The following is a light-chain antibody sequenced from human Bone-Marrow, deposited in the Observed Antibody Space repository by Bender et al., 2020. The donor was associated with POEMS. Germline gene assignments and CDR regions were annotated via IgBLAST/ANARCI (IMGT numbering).Light chain of an antibody. CDR1: SSNTGSGYD. Sequence: QSVLTQPPSVSGAPGQRVTISCTGSSSNTGSGYDINWYQHLPGTAPKLLIYGYNNRPSGVPDRFSGSKSGTSASLAITGLQAEDEGDYYCQVWDSSSDHRVFGGGTKLTVL. CDR3: QVWDSSSDHRV. CDR2: GYN. V-gene: IGLV1-40*01. J-gene: IGLJ3*02.